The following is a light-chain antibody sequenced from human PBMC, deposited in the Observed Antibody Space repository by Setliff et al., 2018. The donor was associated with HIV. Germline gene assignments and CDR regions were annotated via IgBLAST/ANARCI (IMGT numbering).Light chain of an antibody. CDR1: TSDIGSYTL. V-gene: IGLV2-14*01. CDR2: EVT. CDR3: ASYTKRNVFV. Sequence: QSALTQPASVSGSPGQSITISCTGTTSDIGSYTLVSWYQHYPGEAPKLILYEVTDRPSGVSYRFSGSRSGTTASLTISGLRAEDEADYYCASYTKRNVFVFGTGTKVTVL. J-gene: IGLJ1*01.